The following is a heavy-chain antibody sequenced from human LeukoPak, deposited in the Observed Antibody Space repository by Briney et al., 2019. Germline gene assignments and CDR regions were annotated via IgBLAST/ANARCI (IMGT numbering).Heavy chain of an antibody. CDR2: TIPIFGTA. V-gene: IGHV1-69*05. CDR1: GGTFSSYA. J-gene: IGHJ4*02. CDR3: ARDSGVVVMFY. Sequence: ASVKVSCKASGGTFSSYAISWVRQAPGQGLEWMGGTIPIFGTANYAQKFQGRVTITTDESTSTAYMELSSLRSEDTAVYYYARDSGVVVMFYWGQGTLVTVAS. D-gene: IGHD3-22*01.